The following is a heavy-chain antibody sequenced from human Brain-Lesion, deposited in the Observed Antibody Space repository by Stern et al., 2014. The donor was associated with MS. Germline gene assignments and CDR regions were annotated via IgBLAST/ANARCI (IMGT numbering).Heavy chain of an antibody. D-gene: IGHD4-17*01. CDR3: ARGYGDAYYRGLDV. J-gene: IGHJ6*02. CDR2: ISSTTTYI. Sequence: EVQPVEPGGGLVKRGGSRRLSCAASGFSLSPSSVSWVRQAQGKGLEWVSSISSTTTYIYYVDSVKGRFTISRDNAKNSVFLQMNGLGADDTAVYYCARGYGDAYYRGLDVWGQGTTVTVSS. CDR1: GFSLSPSS. V-gene: IGHV3-21*01.